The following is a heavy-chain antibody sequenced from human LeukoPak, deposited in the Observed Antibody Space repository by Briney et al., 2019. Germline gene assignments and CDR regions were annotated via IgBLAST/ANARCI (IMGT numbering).Heavy chain of an antibody. CDR3: ARHNALTLAAALHNWFDP. CDR2: IYYSGST. V-gene: IGHV4-39*01. D-gene: IGHD6-13*01. CDR1: GGSISSSSYY. J-gene: IGHJ5*02. Sequence: PSETLSLTCTVSGGSISSSSYYWGWIRQPPGKGLEWIGSIYYSGSTYYNPSLKSRVTISVDTSKNRFSLKLSSVTAADTAVYYCARHNALTLAAALHNWFDPWGQGTLVTVSS.